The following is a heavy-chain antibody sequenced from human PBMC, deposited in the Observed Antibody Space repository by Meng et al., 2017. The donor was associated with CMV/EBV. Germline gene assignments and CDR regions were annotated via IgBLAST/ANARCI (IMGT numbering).Heavy chain of an antibody. Sequence: SGGSISSGGYYWSWIRQHPGKGLEWIGYIYYSGSTYYNPSLKSRVTISVDTSKNQFSLKLSSVTAADAAVYYCARVVEMATNTYLDSWGQGTLVTVSS. CDR3: ARVVEMATNTYLDS. J-gene: IGHJ4*02. CDR1: GGSISSGGYY. CDR2: IYYSGST. D-gene: IGHD5-24*01. V-gene: IGHV4-31*02.